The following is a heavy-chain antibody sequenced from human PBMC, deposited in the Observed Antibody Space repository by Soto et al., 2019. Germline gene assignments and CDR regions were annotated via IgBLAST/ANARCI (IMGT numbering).Heavy chain of an antibody. CDR2: IYYSGTT. D-gene: IGHD3-10*01. CDR1: AGSISNYH. Sequence: QVQLQESGPGLVEPSETLSLTCTVSAGSISNYHWSWIRQSPGKGLEWIGYIYYSGTTNYNPSLKSRVTKSVDTTKNLFSLKVNSVTAADTAVHYCARRRGSYFDYWGQGTLVTVSS. V-gene: IGHV4-59*08. CDR3: ARRRGSYFDY. J-gene: IGHJ4*02.